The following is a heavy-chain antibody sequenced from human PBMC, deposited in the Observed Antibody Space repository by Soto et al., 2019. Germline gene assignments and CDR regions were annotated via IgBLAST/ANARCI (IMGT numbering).Heavy chain of an antibody. D-gene: IGHD3-10*01. J-gene: IGHJ5*02. Sequence: SETLSLTCTVSGGSISGYYWSWIRQPPGKGLEWIGYIYYSGSTNYNPSLKSRVTISVDTSKNQFSLKLSSVTAADTAVYYCAIRGYGSGTSNWFDPRGQGTLDTVSS. CDR2: IYYSGST. CDR3: AIRGYGSGTSNWFDP. CDR1: GGSISGYY. V-gene: IGHV4-59*08.